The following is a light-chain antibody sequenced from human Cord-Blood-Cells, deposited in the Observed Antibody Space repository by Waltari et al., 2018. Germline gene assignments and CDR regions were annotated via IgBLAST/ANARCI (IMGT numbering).Light chain of an antibody. Sequence: QSALNQPASVSGSPGQSITISCPGTSSDVGSYNLVSWYQQHPGKAPKLMIYEGSKRPSGVSNRFSGSKSGNTASLTISGLQAEDEADYYCCSYAGSSTSWVFGGGTKLTVL. CDR1: SSDVGSYNL. V-gene: IGLV2-23*01. J-gene: IGLJ3*02. CDR2: EGS. CDR3: CSYAGSSTSWV.